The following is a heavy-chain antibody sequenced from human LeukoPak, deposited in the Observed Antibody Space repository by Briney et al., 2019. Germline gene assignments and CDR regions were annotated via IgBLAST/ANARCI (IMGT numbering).Heavy chain of an antibody. Sequence: PGGSLRLSCAASGFTVSSNYMSWVRQAPGKGLEWVSAISGSGGSTYYADSVKGRFTISRDNSKNTLYLQMNSLRAEDTAVYYCAKEVAAVAGPDHGYWGQGTLVTVSS. CDR2: ISGSGGST. J-gene: IGHJ4*02. CDR3: AKEVAAVAGPDHGY. V-gene: IGHV3-23*01. CDR1: GFTVSSNY. D-gene: IGHD6-19*01.